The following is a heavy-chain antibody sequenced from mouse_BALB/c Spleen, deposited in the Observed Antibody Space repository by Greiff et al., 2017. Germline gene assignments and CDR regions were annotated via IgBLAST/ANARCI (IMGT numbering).Heavy chain of an antibody. V-gene: IGHV5-9-3*01. J-gene: IGHJ1*01. CDR3: ARSTSPGWYFDV. CDR1: GFTFSSYA. D-gene: IGHD1-1*01. CDR2: ISSGGSYT. Sequence: EVQLMESGGGLVKPGGSLKLSCAASGFTFSSYAMSWVRQTPEERLEWVATISSGGSYTYYPDSVKGRFTISRVNAKNTLYLQMISLRSEDTAMYYCARSTSPGWYFDVWGAGTTVTVSS.